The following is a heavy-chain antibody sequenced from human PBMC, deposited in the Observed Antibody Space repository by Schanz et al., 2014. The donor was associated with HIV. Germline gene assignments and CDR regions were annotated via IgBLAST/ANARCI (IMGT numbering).Heavy chain of an antibody. CDR2: INPTNGKT. D-gene: IGHD2-15*01. CDR3: AINQYQMLPFDF. J-gene: IGHJ4*02. Sequence: QVQLVQSGAEVEKPGASAKVSCKASGYSFTGYYIHWVRQAPGQGLEWMGWINPTNGKTFYTQKFRGRVTMTRDTSVNTASMEVSRLMSDDTAVYYCAINQYQMLPFDFWGQGTLVTVSS. V-gene: IGHV1-2*02. CDR1: GYSFTGYY.